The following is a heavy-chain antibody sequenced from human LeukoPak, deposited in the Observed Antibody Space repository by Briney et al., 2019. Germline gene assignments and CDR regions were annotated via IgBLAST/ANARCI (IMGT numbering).Heavy chain of an antibody. D-gene: IGHD3-16*02. V-gene: IGHV3-23*01. J-gene: IGHJ4*02. Sequence: GGSLRLSCAAPGFSFSSYAMSWVRQAPGKGLEWVSAISGSGGSTYYADSVKGRFTISRDNSKNTLYLQMNSLSAEDTAVYYCAKVSAITFGGVIVIPHYFDYWGQGTLVTVSS. CDR3: AKVSAITFGGVIVIPHYFDY. CDR1: GFSFSSYA. CDR2: ISGSGGST.